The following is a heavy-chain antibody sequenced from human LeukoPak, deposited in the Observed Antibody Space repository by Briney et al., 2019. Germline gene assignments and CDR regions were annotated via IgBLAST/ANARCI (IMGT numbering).Heavy chain of an antibody. D-gene: IGHD6-13*01. V-gene: IGHV4-39*07. CDR2: IYYSGST. Sequence: PSETLSLTCSVPGDSISSGSYYWGWIRQPPGKGREWIGNIYYSGSTYYNPSLKSRVTISVDTSKSQFSLKLSSVTAADTAVYYCARGSRGWRGSSWYSASFDYWGQGTLVTVSS. CDR3: ARGSRGWRGSSWYSASFDY. J-gene: IGHJ4*02. CDR1: GDSISSGSYY.